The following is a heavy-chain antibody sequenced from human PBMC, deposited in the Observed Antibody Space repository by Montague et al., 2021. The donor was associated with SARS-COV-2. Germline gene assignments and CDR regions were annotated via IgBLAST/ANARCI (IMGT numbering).Heavy chain of an antibody. J-gene: IGHJ5*02. V-gene: IGHV4-34*01. D-gene: IGHD3-3*01. CDR3: ARGADYDFWSGFSRYKWFDP. Sequence: SETLSLTCTVSGGSISSYYWAWIRQTPAKGLEWIGGINHSGSTNYNPSLKSRLTISVDTSKKQFSLKLNSMTAADTAVYYCARGADYDFWSGFSRYKWFDPWGLGTPVTVSS. CDR1: GGSISSYY. CDR2: INHSGST.